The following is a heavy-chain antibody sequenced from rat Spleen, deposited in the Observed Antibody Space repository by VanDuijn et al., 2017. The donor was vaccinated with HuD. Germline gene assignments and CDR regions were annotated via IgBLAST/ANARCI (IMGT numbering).Heavy chain of an antibody. CDR1: GLSFSNYD. D-gene: IGHD4-3*01. CDR2: FSPSGATT. V-gene: IGHV5-25*01. CDR3: ARLGGLRNWFAY. J-gene: IGHJ3*01. Sequence: EVQLVETGGGAVQPGRSMKLSCAASGLSFSNYDMAWVRQAPTKGLEWVASFSPSGATTNHRDSVKGRFTISRDNGKNTLYLQMDSLRSEDTATYYCARLGGLRNWFAYWGQGTLVTVSS.